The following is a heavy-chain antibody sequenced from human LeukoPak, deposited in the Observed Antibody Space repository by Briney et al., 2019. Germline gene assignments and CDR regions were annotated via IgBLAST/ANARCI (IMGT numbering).Heavy chain of an antibody. V-gene: IGHV3-30*03. Sequence: PGGSLRLSCAASGLTFSSHWMHWVRQAPGKGLEWVAVISLNGGDTNYAGSVKGRFTISRDNSKNTLYLQMNSLRAEDTAVYYCARDPTTRSNRAQFYSDYWGQGTLVIVSS. CDR3: ARDPTTRSNRAQFYSDY. CDR2: ISLNGGDT. D-gene: IGHD4-17*01. CDR1: GLTFSSHW. J-gene: IGHJ4*02.